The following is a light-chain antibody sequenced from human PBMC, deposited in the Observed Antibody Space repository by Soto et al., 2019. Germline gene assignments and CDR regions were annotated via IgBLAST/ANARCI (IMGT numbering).Light chain of an antibody. CDR2: AAS. J-gene: IGKJ1*01. CDR1: QSISSY. V-gene: IGKV1-39*01. CDR3: PPSYSTPPT. Sequence: DIQMTQSPSSLSASVGDRVTITCRASQSISSYLNWYQQKPGKAPKLLIYAASILQSGVPSRFRVSVSGKDFNLNIRSLQPEDFATYYCPPSYSTPPTFGQGTKVEIK.